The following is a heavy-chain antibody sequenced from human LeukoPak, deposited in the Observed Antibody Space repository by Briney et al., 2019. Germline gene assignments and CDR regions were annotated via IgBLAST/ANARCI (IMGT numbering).Heavy chain of an antibody. J-gene: IGHJ4*02. D-gene: IGHD3-22*01. CDR1: GITVSVNY. Sequence: PGGSLRLSCAASGITVSVNYMSWVRQAPGKGLEWVSVIYSGGSTYYADSVRGRLTISRDNSKNALYLQMNSLRAEDTAVYYCARALSSGYLYFFDYWGQGTLVTVSS. CDR2: IYSGGST. CDR3: ARALSSGYLYFFDY. V-gene: IGHV3-66*01.